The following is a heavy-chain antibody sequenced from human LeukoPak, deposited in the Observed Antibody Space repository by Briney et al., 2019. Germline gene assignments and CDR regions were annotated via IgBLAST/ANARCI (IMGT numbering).Heavy chain of an antibody. J-gene: IGHJ4*02. CDR1: GYTFTSYW. CDR3: ARHVDTTVVTSTFDY. Sequence: GESLKISFKGSGYTFTSYWISWVRQMPGKGLEWMGRIDPSDTYTNYSPSFQGHVTISSDKSISTAYLQWSSLKASDTAMYYCARHVDTTVVTSTFDYWGQGTLVTVSS. CDR2: IDPSDTYT. D-gene: IGHD4-23*01. V-gene: IGHV5-10-1*01.